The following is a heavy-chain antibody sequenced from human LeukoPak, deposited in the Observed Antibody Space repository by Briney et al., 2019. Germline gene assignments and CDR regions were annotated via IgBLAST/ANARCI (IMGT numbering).Heavy chain of an antibody. CDR3: ARVSSYDFWSGYYNY. Sequence: SETLSLTCTVSGGSISSYHWSWIRQPPGKGLEWIGYIYYSGSTNYNPSLKSRVTISVDTSKNQFSLKLSSVTAADTAVYYCARVSSYDFWSGYYNYWGQGTLVTVSS. D-gene: IGHD3-3*01. CDR2: IYYSGST. CDR1: GGSISSYH. J-gene: IGHJ4*02. V-gene: IGHV4-59*01.